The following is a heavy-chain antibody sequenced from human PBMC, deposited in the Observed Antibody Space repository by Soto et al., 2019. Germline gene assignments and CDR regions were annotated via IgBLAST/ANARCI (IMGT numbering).Heavy chain of an antibody. CDR1: GYIFSIYW. D-gene: IGHD3-16*01. CDR3: ARGGREDYGMDV. J-gene: IGHJ6*02. V-gene: IGHV5-51*01. Sequence: PGESLKISCKGSGYIFSIYWIGWVRQVPGKGLEWMGIIYPGDSDTRYNPSFQGQVTISVDKSTSTAYLQWSSLKASDTAMYYCARGGREDYGMDVWGQGTTVTVSS. CDR2: IYPGDSDT.